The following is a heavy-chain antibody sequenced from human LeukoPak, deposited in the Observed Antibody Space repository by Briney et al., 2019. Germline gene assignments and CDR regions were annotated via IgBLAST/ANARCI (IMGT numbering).Heavy chain of an antibody. Sequence: ASVKVSCKASGYTFTSYDINWVRHATGQGLEWMGWMSPNSGDTGYAQKFQGRVTITRDASASTAYMELSSLRSEDTAVYYCARGRCSSTSCAPWWFDPWGQGTLVTVSS. CDR2: MSPNSGDT. J-gene: IGHJ5*02. D-gene: IGHD2-2*01. CDR1: GYTFTSYD. CDR3: ARGRCSSTSCAPWWFDP. V-gene: IGHV1-8*01.